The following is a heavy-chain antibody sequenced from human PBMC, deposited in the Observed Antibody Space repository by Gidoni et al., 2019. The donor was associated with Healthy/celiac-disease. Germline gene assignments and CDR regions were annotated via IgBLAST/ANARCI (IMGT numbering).Heavy chain of an antibody. CDR3: ARDLGRAYSSSWAFDY. Sequence: EVQLVESGGGLVKPGGSLRLSCAASGFTFSSYSMNWVRQAPGKGLEWVSSISSSSSYIYYADSVKGRFTISRDNAKNSLYLQMNSLRAEDTAVYYCARDLGRAYSSSWAFDYWGQGTLVTVSS. V-gene: IGHV3-21*01. J-gene: IGHJ4*02. D-gene: IGHD6-13*01. CDR2: ISSSSSYI. CDR1: GFTFSSYS.